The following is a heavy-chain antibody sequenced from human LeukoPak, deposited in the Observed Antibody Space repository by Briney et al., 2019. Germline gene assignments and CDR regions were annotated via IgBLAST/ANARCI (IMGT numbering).Heavy chain of an antibody. J-gene: IGHJ4*02. V-gene: IGHV6-1*01. D-gene: IGHD3-10*02. CDR1: GDSVSGSPAV. CDR3: ARGAVRGGTNFDY. Sequence: SQTLSLTCAISGDSVSGSPAVWNWIRQSPSRGLEWLGRVYYRSKWYIEYAVSVNGRITITPDTSKNQFSLQLNSVTPEDTAVYYCARGAVRGGTNFDYWGQGTLVTVSP. CDR2: VYYRSKWYI.